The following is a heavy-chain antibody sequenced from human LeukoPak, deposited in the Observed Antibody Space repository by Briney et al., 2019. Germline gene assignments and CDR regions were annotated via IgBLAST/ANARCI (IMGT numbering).Heavy chain of an antibody. V-gene: IGHV4-4*07. CDR3: ARKDGDY. CDR2: IYSSGST. Sequence: SDTLSLICTVSGASITSFHWIWIRQPAGKGLEWIGLIYSSGSTIYNPSLQSRVAMSVDMTKNQLSLKLSSVTAADTAMYYCARKDGDYWGQGTLVTVSS. D-gene: IGHD6-6*01. J-gene: IGHJ4*02. CDR1: GASITSFH.